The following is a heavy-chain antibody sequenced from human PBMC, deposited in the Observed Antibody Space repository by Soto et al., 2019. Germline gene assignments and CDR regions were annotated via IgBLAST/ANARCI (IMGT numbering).Heavy chain of an antibody. Sequence: GGSLRLSCAASGLTFSNYDMNWARQAPGKGLEWVSTISVSGGSTYYADSVKGRFAISRDNSKNTLYLQMNSLRAEDTAVYYCAKDSEYSSAWLAFMWGQGTQVTVSS. CDR2: ISVSGGST. CDR1: GLTFSNYD. V-gene: IGHV3-23*01. CDR3: AKDSEYSSAWLAFM. J-gene: IGHJ4*02. D-gene: IGHD6-19*01.